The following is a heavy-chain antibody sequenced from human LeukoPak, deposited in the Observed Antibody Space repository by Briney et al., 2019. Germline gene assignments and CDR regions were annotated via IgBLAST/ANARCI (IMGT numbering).Heavy chain of an antibody. Sequence: SLRLSCAASGFTFSSYAMHWVRQAPGKGLEWVAVISYDGSNKYYADSVKGRFTISRDNSKNTLYLQMNSLRAEDTAVYYCARSCSGGSCYSSGHYYYYGMDVWGQGTTVTVYS. CDR3: ARSCSGGSCYSSGHYYYYGMDV. V-gene: IGHV3-30*04. J-gene: IGHJ6*02. CDR2: ISYDGSNK. D-gene: IGHD2-15*01. CDR1: GFTFSSYA.